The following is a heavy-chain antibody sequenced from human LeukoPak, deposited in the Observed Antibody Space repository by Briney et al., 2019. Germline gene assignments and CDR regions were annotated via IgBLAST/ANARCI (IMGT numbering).Heavy chain of an antibody. J-gene: IGHJ2*01. CDR1: GYTFIDSY. Sequence: ASVKVSCKASGYTFIDSYVHWVRQAPGQGFEWLGWINPNSGGTNYAQKFQGWVTMTRDTSISTAYMELSRLRSDDTAVYYCARGEGVPAAIDWYFDLWGRGTLVTVSS. CDR2: INPNSGGT. V-gene: IGHV1-2*04. D-gene: IGHD2-2*01. CDR3: ARGEGVPAAIDWYFDL.